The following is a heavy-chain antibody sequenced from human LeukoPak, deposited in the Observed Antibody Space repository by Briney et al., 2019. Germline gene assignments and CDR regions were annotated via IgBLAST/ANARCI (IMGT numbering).Heavy chain of an antibody. CDR1: GFTFSSYS. J-gene: IGHJ5*02. CDR2: ISSSSSTI. V-gene: IGHV3-48*04. CDR3: AVLEAAAGT. Sequence: GGSLRLSCAASGFTFSSYSMNWVRQAPRKGLEWVSYISSSSSTIYYADSVKGRFTISRDNAKNSLYLQMNSLGAEDTAVYYCAVLEAAAGTWGQGTLVTVSS. D-gene: IGHD6-13*01.